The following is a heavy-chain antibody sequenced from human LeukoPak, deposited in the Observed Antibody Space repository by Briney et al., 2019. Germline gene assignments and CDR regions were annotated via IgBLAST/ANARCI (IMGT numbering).Heavy chain of an antibody. J-gene: IGHJ4*02. Sequence: SETLSLTCTVSGGSISSYYWSWIRQPPGKGLEWIGYIYYSGSTNYNPSLKSRVTISVDTSKNQFSLKLSSVTAADTAAYYCARKDYGSGSSYNGGRPFDYWGQGTLVTVSS. CDR3: ARKDYGSGSSYNGGRPFDY. V-gene: IGHV4-59*01. CDR1: GGSISSYY. D-gene: IGHD3-10*01. CDR2: IYYSGST.